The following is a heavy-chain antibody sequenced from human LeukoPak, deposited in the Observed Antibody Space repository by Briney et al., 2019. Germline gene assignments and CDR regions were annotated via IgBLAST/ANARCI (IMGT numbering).Heavy chain of an antibody. J-gene: IGHJ4*02. Sequence: SETLSPTCTVSGDSTSSDRYYGGWVRQPPGKGLEWIGNIYYSGSTYYNPSLKSRVTMSVDTSKNQFFLKLNSVTAADTAVYYCARGRPYSGGYHLDYWGQGTLVTVSA. CDR3: ARGRPYSGGYHLDY. CDR1: GDSTSSDRYY. V-gene: IGHV4-39*02. D-gene: IGHD1-26*01. CDR2: IYYSGST.